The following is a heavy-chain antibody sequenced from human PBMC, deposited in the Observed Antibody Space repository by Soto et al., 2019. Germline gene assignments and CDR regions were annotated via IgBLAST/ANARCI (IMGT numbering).Heavy chain of an antibody. D-gene: IGHD2-2*01. CDR2: IKPVFGSP. CDR1: GDTFSSYG. J-gene: IGHJ4*02. V-gene: IGHV1-69*01. CDR3: ARAGGHFSSTRCVDF. Sequence: QVQLVQSGAEVKKPGSSVKVSCKTSGDTFSSYGINWVRLAPGQGLEWMGGIKPVFGSPVYARKFEGRLTMTADESTSTAYMQLSSLKSEDTAVYYCARAGGHFSSTRCVDFWGQGTLITVSS.